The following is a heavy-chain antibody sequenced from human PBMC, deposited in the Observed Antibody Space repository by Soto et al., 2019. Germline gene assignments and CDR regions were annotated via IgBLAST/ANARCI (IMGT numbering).Heavy chain of an antibody. J-gene: IGHJ4*02. Sequence: QVQLVQSGAEVKKPGSSVKVSCEASGGTFSTCAMNWVRQAPGLGLEWMGGIIPIFGTTNYAQKFQGRVTITADQFTSTASMELSGLRSEDTAVYFCARADYYDSSGLFDHWGQGTLVTVSS. CDR3: ARADYYDSSGLFDH. CDR1: GGTFSTCA. D-gene: IGHD3-22*01. V-gene: IGHV1-69*01. CDR2: IIPIFGTT.